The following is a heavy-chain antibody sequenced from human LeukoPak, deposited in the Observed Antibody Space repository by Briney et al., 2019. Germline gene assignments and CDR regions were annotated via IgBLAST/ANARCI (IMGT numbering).Heavy chain of an antibody. J-gene: IGHJ6*04. CDR2: ISYDGSNK. D-gene: IGHD6-13*01. CDR1: GFTFRSYA. V-gene: IGHV3-30*04. CDR3: AREVAAGHYYYYGMDV. Sequence: GGSLRLSCAASGFTFRSYAMHWVRQAPGKGLEWVAVISYDGSNKYYADYVKGRFTISRDNSKNTLYLQMNSLRAEDTAVYYCAREVAAGHYYYYGMDVWGKGTTVTVSS.